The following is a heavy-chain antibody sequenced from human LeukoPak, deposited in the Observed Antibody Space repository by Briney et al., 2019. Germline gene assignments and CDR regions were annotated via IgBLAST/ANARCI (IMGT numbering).Heavy chain of an antibody. V-gene: IGHV3-33*06. Sequence: GGSLRLSCAASGFTFSSYGMHWVRQAPGKGLGWVAVIWYDGSNKYYADSVKGRFTISRDNSKNTLYLQMNSLRAEDTAVYYCAKEYCSGGSCSHLYYYYYYMDVWGKGTTVTVSS. CDR3: AKEYCSGGSCSHLYYYYYYMDV. J-gene: IGHJ6*03. CDR2: IWYDGSNK. CDR1: GFTFSSYG. D-gene: IGHD2-15*01.